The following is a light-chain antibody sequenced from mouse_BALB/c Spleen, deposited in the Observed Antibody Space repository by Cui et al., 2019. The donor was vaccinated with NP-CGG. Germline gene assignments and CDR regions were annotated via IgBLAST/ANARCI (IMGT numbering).Light chain of an antibody. CDR3: ALWYNNHWV. CDR2: GTN. CDR1: TGAVTSNNF. V-gene: IGLV1*01. Sequence: QAVVTQESALTTSPGETVTLTCRSSTGAVTSNNFANWVQEKSDHLFTGLIGGTNNRTPVIPARFSGSLIGDKAALTITEAQTEDEAIYFCALWYNNHWVFGGGTKLTVL. J-gene: IGLJ1*01.